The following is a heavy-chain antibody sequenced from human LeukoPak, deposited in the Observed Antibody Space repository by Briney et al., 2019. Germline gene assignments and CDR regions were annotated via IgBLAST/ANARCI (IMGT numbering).Heavy chain of an antibody. J-gene: IGHJ3*02. Sequence: PGGSLRLSCAASGFTSSSYSMNWVRQAPGKGLEWISDISSSSSTIYYADSVKGRFTISRDNAKNSLYLQMNSLRAEDTAVYYCARVGVYDAFDIWGQGTMVTVSS. CDR2: ISSSSSTI. V-gene: IGHV3-48*04. D-gene: IGHD3-16*01. CDR3: ARVGVYDAFDI. CDR1: GFTSSSYS.